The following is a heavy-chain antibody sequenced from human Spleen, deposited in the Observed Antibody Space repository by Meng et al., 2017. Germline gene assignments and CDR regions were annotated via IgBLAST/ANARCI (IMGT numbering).Heavy chain of an antibody. CDR1: GGSISSGDYY. Sequence: QVQLQESGPGLVKPSQTLSLTCPVSGGSISSGDYYWSWIRQPPGRGLEWIGYIYYSGSTYYNPSLRSRVTISVDTSKNRFSLILTSVTAADTAVYFCARVETATTNPYFDYWGQGTLVTVSS. CDR2: IYYSGST. D-gene: IGHD5-24*01. J-gene: IGHJ4*02. V-gene: IGHV4-30-4*01. CDR3: ARVETATTNPYFDY.